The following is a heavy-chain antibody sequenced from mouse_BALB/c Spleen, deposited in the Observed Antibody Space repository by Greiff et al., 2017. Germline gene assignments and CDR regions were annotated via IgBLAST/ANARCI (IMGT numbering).Heavy chain of an antibody. V-gene: IGHV1-63*02. J-gene: IGHJ2*01. CDR3: ARPNPYFDY. CDR2: IYPGGGYT. Sequence: QVHVKQSGAELVRPGTSVKISCKASDYTFTNYWLGWVKQRPGHGLEWIGDIYPGGGYTNYNEKFKGKATLTADTSSSTAYMQLSSLTSEDSAVYFCARPNPYFDYWGQGTTLTVSS. D-gene: IGHD6-1*01. CDR1: DYTFTNYW.